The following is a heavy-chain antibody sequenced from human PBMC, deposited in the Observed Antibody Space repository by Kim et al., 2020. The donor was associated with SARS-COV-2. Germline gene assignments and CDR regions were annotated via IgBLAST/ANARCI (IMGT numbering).Heavy chain of an antibody. CDR1: GYTFTSYY. Sequence: ASVKVSCKASGYTFTSYYMHWVRQAPGQGLEWMGIINPSGGSTSYAQKFQGRVTMTRDTSTSTVYMELSSLRSEDTAVYYCARAAGRIAAAGYYGMDVWGQGTTVTVSS. CDR3: ARAAGRIAAAGYYGMDV. CDR2: INPSGGST. V-gene: IGHV1-46*01. J-gene: IGHJ6*02. D-gene: IGHD6-13*01.